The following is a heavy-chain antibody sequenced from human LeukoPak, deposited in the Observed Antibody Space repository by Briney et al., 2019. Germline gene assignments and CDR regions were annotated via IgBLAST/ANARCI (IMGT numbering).Heavy chain of an antibody. J-gene: IGHJ4*02. V-gene: IGHV3-53*01. CDR3: ARERGRGRDSPWFDY. CDR2: IYSDGST. Sequence: GGSLRLSCAASGLIVSGDFMSWVRQAPGKGLEWVSVIYSDGSTYYADSVKGRFTISRDNPKNTLDLQMTGLRAEDTAVYYCARERGRGRDSPWFDYWGQGTLVTVSS. CDR1: GLIVSGDF. D-gene: IGHD1-26*01.